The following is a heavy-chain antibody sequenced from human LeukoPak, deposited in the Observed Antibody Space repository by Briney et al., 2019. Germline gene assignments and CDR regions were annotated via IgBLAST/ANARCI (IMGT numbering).Heavy chain of an antibody. CDR3: ARDLSATWYSLAY. V-gene: IGHV3-20*04. Sequence: PGGSLRLSCVGSGFTNAGYGMSWVRQAPGKGLEWVSGIDWSGEASEYADSVKGRFTISRDNAKNSLYLQMNTLRPEDTGLYYCARDLSATWYSLAYWGQGTLVTVSS. CDR1: GFTNAGYG. D-gene: IGHD2-15*01. J-gene: IGHJ4*02. CDR2: IDWSGEAS.